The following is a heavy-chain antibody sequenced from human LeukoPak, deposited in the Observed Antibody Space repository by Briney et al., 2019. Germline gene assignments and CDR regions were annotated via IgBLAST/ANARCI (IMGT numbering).Heavy chain of an antibody. CDR1: GFIFSNYG. CDR3: AREATTVTYDAFDI. D-gene: IGHD4-17*01. CDR2: ISHDGRTE. V-gene: IGHV3-30*03. J-gene: IGHJ3*02. Sequence: GGSLRLSCAASGFIFSNYGMHWVRQAPGKGLEWVAVISHDGRTEFYADSVKGRFTISRDNSKNTLYLQMNSLRAEDTAVYYCAREATTVTYDAFDIWGQGTMVTVSS.